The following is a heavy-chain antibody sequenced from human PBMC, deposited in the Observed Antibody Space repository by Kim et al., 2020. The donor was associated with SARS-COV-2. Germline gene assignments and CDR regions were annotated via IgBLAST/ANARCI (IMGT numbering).Heavy chain of an antibody. CDR1: GFTFSSYA. CDR2: ISYDGSNK. CDR3: AREGWFDP. V-gene: IGHV3-30-3*01. Sequence: GGSLRLSCAASGFTFSSYAMHWVRQAPGKGLEWVAVISYDGSNKYYAYSVKGRFTISRDNSKNTLYLQMNSLRAEDTAVYYCAREGWFDPWGQGTLVTVS. J-gene: IGHJ5*02.